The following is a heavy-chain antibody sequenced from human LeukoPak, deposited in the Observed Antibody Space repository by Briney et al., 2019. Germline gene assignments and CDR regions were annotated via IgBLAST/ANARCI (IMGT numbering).Heavy chain of an antibody. Sequence: PGGSLRLSCAASGFTFSSYGMHWVRQAPGKGLEWVAVISYDGSNKYYADSVKGRFTTSRDNSKNTLYLQMNSLRAEDTAVYYCAKFFVPGTRAFDIWGQGTMVTVSS. D-gene: IGHD6-13*01. CDR1: GFTFSSYG. CDR2: ISYDGSNK. J-gene: IGHJ3*02. V-gene: IGHV3-30*18. CDR3: AKFFVPGTRAFDI.